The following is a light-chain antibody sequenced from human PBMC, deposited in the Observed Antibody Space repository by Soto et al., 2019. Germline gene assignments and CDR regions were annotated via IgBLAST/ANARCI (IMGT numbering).Light chain of an antibody. V-gene: IGKV3D-20*01. CDR2: DAS. CDR1: QSVSSY. J-gene: IGKJ1*01. CDR3: QQYGSSPLT. Sequence: EVVLTQSPATLSLSPGERATLSCGASQSVSSYLAWYQQKPGLAPRLLIYDASNRATGIPDSFSGSGSGTDFTLTISRLEPEDFAVYFCQQYGSSPLTFGQGTKVEIK.